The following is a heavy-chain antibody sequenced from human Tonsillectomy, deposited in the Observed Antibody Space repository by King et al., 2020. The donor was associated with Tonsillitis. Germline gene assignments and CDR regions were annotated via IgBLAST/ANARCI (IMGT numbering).Heavy chain of an antibody. CDR2: ISYDANDK. D-gene: IGHD3-10*01. Sequence: VQLVESGGGVVQPGRSLRLSCAASGFTFSDYTMNWVRQAPGKGLEWLAIISYDANDKYYADSVKGRFTISRDNSKNTLCLEMNSLRAEDTAVYYCARAQGGLGSYYYFDYWGQGTLVTVSS. J-gene: IGHJ4*02. CDR1: GFTFSDYT. V-gene: IGHV3-30*04. CDR3: ARAQGGLGSYYYFDY.